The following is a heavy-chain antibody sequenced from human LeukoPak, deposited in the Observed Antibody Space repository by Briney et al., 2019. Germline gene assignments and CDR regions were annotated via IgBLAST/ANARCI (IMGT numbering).Heavy chain of an antibody. Sequence: GESLKISCKGSGYSFTSYWISWVRQMPGKGLEWMGRIDPSDSYTNYSPSFQGHVTISADKSISTVYLQWSSLKASDTAMYYCARMVPIFQLYGMDVWGQGTTVTVSS. D-gene: IGHD3-3*01. CDR1: GYSFTSYW. CDR2: IDPSDSYT. J-gene: IGHJ6*02. CDR3: ARMVPIFQLYGMDV. V-gene: IGHV5-10-1*01.